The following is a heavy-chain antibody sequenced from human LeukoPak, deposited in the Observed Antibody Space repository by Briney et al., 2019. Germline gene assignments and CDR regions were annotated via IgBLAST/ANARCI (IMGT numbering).Heavy chain of an antibody. CDR3: ARDGEVGYTADFDY. Sequence: ASVKVSCKASGYSFTTNGIIWVRQAPGQGLEWMGRINPYNGNTNYAQRLQGRVTMTTDTSTSTAYMELRSLGFDDTAVYYCARDGEVGYTADFDYWGQGTLVTASS. D-gene: IGHD5-18*01. CDR2: INPYNGNT. J-gene: IGHJ4*02. CDR1: GYSFTTNG. V-gene: IGHV1-18*04.